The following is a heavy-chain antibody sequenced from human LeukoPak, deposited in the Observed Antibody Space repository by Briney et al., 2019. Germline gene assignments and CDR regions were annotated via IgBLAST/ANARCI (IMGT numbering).Heavy chain of an antibody. CDR3: AKDPDYYGSGSPLDY. V-gene: IGHV3-48*03. D-gene: IGHD3-10*01. J-gene: IGHJ4*02. CDR2: ISSSGSTK. Sequence: GGSLRLSCAASGFTFSSYEMNWVRQAPGKGLEWVSYISSSGSTKYYADSVKGRFTISRDNAKNSLYLQMNSLRAEDTAVYYCAKDPDYYGSGSPLDYWGQGTLVTVSS. CDR1: GFTFSSYE.